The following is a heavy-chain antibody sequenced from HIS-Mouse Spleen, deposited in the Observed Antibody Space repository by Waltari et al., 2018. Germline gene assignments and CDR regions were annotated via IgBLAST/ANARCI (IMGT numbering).Heavy chain of an antibody. CDR3: ARGHDYSNYFDY. J-gene: IGHJ4*02. D-gene: IGHD4-4*01. Sequence: QVQLVQSGAEVKKPGASVKVSCKASGYTFTSYDINWVRQATGQGLEWMGWMNPNSGNTGYARKFQGRVTMTRNTSINTAYMELSSLRSEDTAVYYCARGHDYSNYFDYWGQGTLVTVSS. CDR1: GYTFTSYD. V-gene: IGHV1-8*01. CDR2: MNPNSGNT.